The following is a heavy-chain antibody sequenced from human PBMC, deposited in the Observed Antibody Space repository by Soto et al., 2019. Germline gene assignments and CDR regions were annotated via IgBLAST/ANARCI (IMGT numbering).Heavy chain of an antibody. V-gene: IGHV4-38-2*01. CDR3: ARGYCSSTSCYMSFDY. Sequence: SETLSLTCAVSGYSISSGYYWGWIRQPPGKGLEWIGSIYHSGSTYYNPSLKSRVTISVDTSKNQFSLKLSSVTAADTAVYYCARGYCSSTSCYMSFDYWGQGTLVTVSS. CDR1: GYSISSGYY. J-gene: IGHJ4*02. CDR2: IYHSGST. D-gene: IGHD2-2*02.